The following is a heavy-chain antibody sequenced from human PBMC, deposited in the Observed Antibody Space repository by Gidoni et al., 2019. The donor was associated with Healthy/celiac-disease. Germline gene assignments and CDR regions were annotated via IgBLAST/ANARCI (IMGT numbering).Heavy chain of an antibody. D-gene: IGHD6-13*01. V-gene: IGHV1-18*01. CDR3: ARGWSSSWYATSRGWFDP. J-gene: IGHJ5*02. CDR2: ISAYNGNT. CDR1: GYPFTSYG. Sequence: QVQLVQSGAEVKKPGASVKVSCKASGYPFTSYGISWVRQAPGQGLEWMGWISAYNGNTNYAQKLQGRVTMTTDTSTSTAYMELRSLRSDDTAVYYCARGWSSSWYATSRGWFDPWGQGTLVTVSS.